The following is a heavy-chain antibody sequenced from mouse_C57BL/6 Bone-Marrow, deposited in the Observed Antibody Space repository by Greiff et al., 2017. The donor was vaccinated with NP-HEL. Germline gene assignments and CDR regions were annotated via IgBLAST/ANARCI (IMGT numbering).Heavy chain of an antibody. J-gene: IGHJ2*01. CDR1: GYAFSSYW. CDR3: ARVAYGSSYVGYFDY. Sequence: QVQLKESGAELVKPGASVKISCKASGYAFSSYWMNWVKQRPGKGLEWIGQIYPGDGDTNYNGTFKGKATLTADKSSSTAYMQLSSLTSEDSAVYFCARVAYGSSYVGYFDYWGQGTTLTVSS. CDR2: IYPGDGDT. V-gene: IGHV1-80*01. D-gene: IGHD1-1*01.